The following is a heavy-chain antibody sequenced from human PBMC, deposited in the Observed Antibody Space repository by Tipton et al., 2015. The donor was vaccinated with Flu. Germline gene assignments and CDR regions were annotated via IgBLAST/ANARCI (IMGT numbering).Heavy chain of an antibody. V-gene: IGHV3-33*06. CDR2: IWYDGSNK. J-gene: IGHJ4*02. CDR3: AKDKNEFYAFEN. D-gene: IGHD2/OR15-2a*01. CDR1: GFTFSTYW. Sequence: RSLRLSCAASGFTFSTYWMSWVRQPPGKGLEWVAVIWYDGSNKYYADSVKGRFTISRDNSKNTVYLQMNSLRAEDTAVYYCAKDKNEFYAFENWAQGTLVTVSS.